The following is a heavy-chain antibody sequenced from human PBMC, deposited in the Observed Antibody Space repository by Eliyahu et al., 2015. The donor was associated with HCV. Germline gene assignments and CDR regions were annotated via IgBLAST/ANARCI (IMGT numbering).Heavy chain of an antibody. J-gene: IGHJ4*02. CDR3: ARVGRLPNWGGVY. D-gene: IGHD7-27*01. Sequence: QVQLQQWGAGLLKPSETLSLTCAVYGGSFSGYYWSWIRQPPGKGLEWIGEINHSGSTNYNPSLKSRVTISVDTSKNQFSLKLSSVTAADTAVYYCARVGRLPNWGGVYWGQGTLVTVSS. V-gene: IGHV4-34*01. CDR1: GGSFSGYY. CDR2: INHSGST.